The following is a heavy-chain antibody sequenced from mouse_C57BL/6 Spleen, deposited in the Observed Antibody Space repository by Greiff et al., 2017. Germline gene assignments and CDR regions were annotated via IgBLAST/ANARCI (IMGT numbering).Heavy chain of an antibody. D-gene: IGHD1-1*01. Sequence: QVQLQQSGAELVKPGASVKISCKASGYAFSSYWMNWVKQRPGKGLEWFGQIYPGDGDTNYNGKFKGKATLTADKSSSTAYMQLSSLTSEDSAVYFCARSGITTVVDAMDYWGQGTSVTVSS. CDR1: GYAFSSYW. V-gene: IGHV1-80*01. J-gene: IGHJ4*01. CDR3: ARSGITTVVDAMDY. CDR2: IYPGDGDT.